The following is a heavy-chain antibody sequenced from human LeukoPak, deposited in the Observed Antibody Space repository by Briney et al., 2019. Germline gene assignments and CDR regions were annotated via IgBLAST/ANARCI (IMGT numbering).Heavy chain of an antibody. V-gene: IGHV1-18*01. CDR3: AREEGTYYYDSSGYPFDY. J-gene: IGHJ4*02. D-gene: IGHD3-22*01. Sequence: GASVKVSCKASGYTFTSYGISWVRQAPGQGLEWMGWISAYNGNTNYAQKLQGRATMTTDTSTSTAYMELRSLRSDDTAVYYCAREEGTYYYDSSGYPFDYWGQGTLVTVSS. CDR1: GYTFTSYG. CDR2: ISAYNGNT.